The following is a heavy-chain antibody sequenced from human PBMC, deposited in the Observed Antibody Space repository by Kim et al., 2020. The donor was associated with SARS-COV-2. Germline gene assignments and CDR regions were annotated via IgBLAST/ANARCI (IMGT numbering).Heavy chain of an antibody. CDR3: ARGYVLLWFGDPKKEYYFDY. Sequence: GGSLRLSCAASGFTFSSYWMSWVRQAPGKGLEWVANIKQDGSEKYYVDSVKGRFTISRDNAKNSLYLQMNSLRAEDTAVYYCARGYVLLWFGDPKKEYYFDYWGQGTLVTVSS. CDR1: GFTFSSYW. V-gene: IGHV3-7*03. D-gene: IGHD3-10*01. J-gene: IGHJ4*02. CDR2: IKQDGSEK.